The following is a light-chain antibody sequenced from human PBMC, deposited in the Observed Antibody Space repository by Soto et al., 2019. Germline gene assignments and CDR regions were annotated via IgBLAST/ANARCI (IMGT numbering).Light chain of an antibody. V-gene: IGKV3D-20*01. CDR1: ESVSSNQ. CDR2: DAS. J-gene: IGKJ5*01. CDR3: QQYGSSPIT. Sequence: VVLTQSPATLSLSPGERAALSCGASESVSSNQLAWYQQKPGLAPRLLIYDASSRASGIPERFSGSESGTGFSLTISSLEPEDSAVYYCQQYGSSPITFGQGTRLEIK.